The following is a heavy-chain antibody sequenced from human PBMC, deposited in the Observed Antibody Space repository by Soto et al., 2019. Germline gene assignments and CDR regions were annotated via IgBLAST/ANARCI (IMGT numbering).Heavy chain of an antibody. CDR1: GNTFTTYA. CDR2: INAGYGNT. D-gene: IGHD1-26*01. J-gene: IGHJ4*02. V-gene: IGHV1-3*01. Sequence: QVQLVQSGAEVKKPGASVKVSCKASGNTFTTYAIHWVRRAPGQRLEWMGWINAGYGNTKYSQKFQGRVTFTRDTSASTAYMELSSLRSEDTAVYYCARGGGMVVPIDYWGQGTLVTVSS. CDR3: ARGGGMVVPIDY.